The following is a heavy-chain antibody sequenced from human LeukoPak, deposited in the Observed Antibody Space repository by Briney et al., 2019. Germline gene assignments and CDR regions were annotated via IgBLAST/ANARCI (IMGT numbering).Heavy chain of an antibody. CDR3: ARLYYYDSSGYYSYYYGMDV. Sequence: KSSETLSLTCAVYGGSFSGYYWSWIRQPPGKGLEWIGEINHSGSTNYNPSLKSRVTISVDTSKNQFSLKLSSVTAADTAVYYCARLYYYDSSGYYSYYYGMDVWGQGTTVTVSS. CDR1: GGSFSGYY. D-gene: IGHD3-22*01. J-gene: IGHJ6*02. CDR2: INHSGST. V-gene: IGHV4-34*01.